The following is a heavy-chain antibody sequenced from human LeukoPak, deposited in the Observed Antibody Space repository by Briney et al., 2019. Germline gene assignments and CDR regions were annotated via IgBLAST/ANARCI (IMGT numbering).Heavy chain of an antibody. D-gene: IGHD5-18*01. CDR3: AKARSDTAMAFFDY. J-gene: IGHJ4*02. CDR2: ISGSGGTT. Sequence: GGSLRLSCAASGFTFSSYAMSWVRQAPGKGLEWVSTISGSGGTTYYADSVKGRFTISRDNSKNTLYLQMNSLRAEDTAVYYCAKARSDTAMAFFDYWGQGTLVTVPS. V-gene: IGHV3-23*01. CDR1: GFTFSSYA.